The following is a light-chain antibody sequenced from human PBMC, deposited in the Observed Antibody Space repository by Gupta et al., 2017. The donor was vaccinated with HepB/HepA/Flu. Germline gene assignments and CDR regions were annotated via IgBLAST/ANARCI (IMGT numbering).Light chain of an antibody. CDR3: NSRDSSGNHLYV. Sequence: SSELTQDPAVSVALGQTVRITCPGDSLRSYYASWYQQKPGQAPVLVIYGKNNRPSGIPDRFSGYSSGNTASLTITGAQAEDEADYYCNSRDSSGNHLYVFGTGTKVTVL. J-gene: IGLJ1*01. V-gene: IGLV3-19*01. CDR2: GKN. CDR1: SLRSYY.